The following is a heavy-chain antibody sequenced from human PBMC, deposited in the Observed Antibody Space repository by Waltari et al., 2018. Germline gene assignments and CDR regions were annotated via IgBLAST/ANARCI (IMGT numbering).Heavy chain of an antibody. Sequence: QLQLQESGPGLVKPSETLSLTCTVSGGSISSSSYYWGWIRRPPGKGLEWIGSIYYSGSTYYNPSLKSRVTISVDTSKNQFSLKLSSVTAADTAVYYCARLRYYYDSSGTYWGQGTLVTVSS. D-gene: IGHD3-22*01. CDR3: ARLRYYYDSSGTY. V-gene: IGHV4-39*01. J-gene: IGHJ4*02. CDR2: IYYSGST. CDR1: GGSISSSSYY.